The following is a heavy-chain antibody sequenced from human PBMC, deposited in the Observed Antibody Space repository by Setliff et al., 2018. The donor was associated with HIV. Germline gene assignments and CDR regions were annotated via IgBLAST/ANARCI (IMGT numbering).Heavy chain of an antibody. CDR3: ARSPYGDYGLDY. D-gene: IGHD4-17*01. CDR2: ISGSGGST. J-gene: IGHJ4*02. V-gene: IGHV3-23*01. Sequence: PGGSLRLSCAASGFILSSYVMSWVRQAPGKGLEWVSGISGSGGSTYYADSVKGRFTISRDNSKNMLYLQMNTLRAEDTAVYFCARSPYGDYGLDYWGQGTLVTVSS. CDR1: GFILSSYV.